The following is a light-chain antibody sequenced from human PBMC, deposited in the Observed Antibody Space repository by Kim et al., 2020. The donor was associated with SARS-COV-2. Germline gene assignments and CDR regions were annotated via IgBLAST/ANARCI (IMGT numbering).Light chain of an antibody. CDR3: QSYDDSNRWV. V-gene: IGLV6-57*02. CDR1: SGNIASNY. CDR2: EDN. J-gene: IGLJ3*02. Sequence: KTVTGSGTGSSGNIASNYVQWYQQRPASAPTTVVYEDNERPSGVPDRFSGSIDSSSNSASLTISGLKTEDEADYYCQSYDDSNRWVFGGGTQLTVL.